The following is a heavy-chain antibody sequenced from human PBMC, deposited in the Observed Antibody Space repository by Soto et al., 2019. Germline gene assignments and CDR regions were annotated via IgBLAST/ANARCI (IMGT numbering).Heavy chain of an antibody. CDR3: ARSRAGGNLYYYYYYGMDV. Sequence: SSETLSLTCTVSGGSISSYYWSWIRQPPGKGLEWIGYIYYSGSTNYNPSLKSRVTISVDTSKNQFSLKLSSVTAADTAVYYCARSRAGGNLYYYYYYGMDVWGQGTTVTVSS. CDR1: GGSISSYY. V-gene: IGHV4-59*01. CDR2: IYYSGST. D-gene: IGHD2-21*02. J-gene: IGHJ6*02.